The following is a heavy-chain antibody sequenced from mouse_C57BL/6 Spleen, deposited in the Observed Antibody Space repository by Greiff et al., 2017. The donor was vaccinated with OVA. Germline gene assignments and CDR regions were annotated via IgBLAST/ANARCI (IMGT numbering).Heavy chain of an antibody. CDR1: GYTFTSYW. V-gene: IGHV1-61*01. CDR2: IYPSDSET. D-gene: IGHD2-3*01. Sequence: QVQLQQPGAELVRPGSSVKLSCKASGYTFTSYWMDWVKQRPGQGLEWIGNIYPSDSETHYNQKFKDKATLTVDKSSSTAYMQLSSLTSEDSAVYYCARYDVYYGFAYWGQGTLVTVSA. CDR3: ARYDVYYGFAY. J-gene: IGHJ3*01.